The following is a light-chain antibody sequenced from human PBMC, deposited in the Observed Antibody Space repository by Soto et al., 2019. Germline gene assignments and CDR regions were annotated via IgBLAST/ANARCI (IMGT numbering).Light chain of an antibody. CDR1: QSVSSNY. CDR2: GAS. V-gene: IGKV3-20*01. Sequence: EIVLTQSPGTLSVSPVERVTLSCRASQSVSSNYLAWYQQRPGQAPRLLIFGASYRATGIPDRFSGSGSGTDFTLTISRLEPEDFAVYYCQQYSNSPPEFTFGPGTKVDRK. J-gene: IGKJ3*01. CDR3: QQYSNSPPEFT.